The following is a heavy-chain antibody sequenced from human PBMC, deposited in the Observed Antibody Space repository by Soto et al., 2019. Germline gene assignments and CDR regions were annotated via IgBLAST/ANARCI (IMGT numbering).Heavy chain of an antibody. CDR1: GFTFRSYA. CDR2: TPGSGGSS. CDR3: ARGGSTGWFYFDF. Sequence: GGSLRLSCAASGFTFRSYAMNWVRQAPGKGLEWVASTPGSGGSSYYADSVKGRFTISRDSSKNTLDLDLNSLKAEDTAMYYCARGGSTGWFYFDFWGQGTQVTVSS. V-gene: IGHV3-23*01. D-gene: IGHD3-16*01. J-gene: IGHJ4*02.